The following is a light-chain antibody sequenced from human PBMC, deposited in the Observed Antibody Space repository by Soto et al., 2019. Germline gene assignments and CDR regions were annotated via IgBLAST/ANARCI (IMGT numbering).Light chain of an antibody. CDR2: DAS. V-gene: IGKV1-39*01. Sequence: DIQMTQSPSTLSASVGDRFTITCRASQSISSWLAWYQQKPGKAPKLLISDASSLQSGVPSRFSGSGSGTDFTLTISSLQPEDFATYYCQQSYSTPRTFGQGTRLEIK. CDR3: QQSYSTPRT. J-gene: IGKJ5*01. CDR1: QSISSW.